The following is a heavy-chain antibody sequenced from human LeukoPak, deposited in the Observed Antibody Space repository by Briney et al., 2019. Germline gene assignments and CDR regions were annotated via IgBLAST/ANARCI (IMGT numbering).Heavy chain of an antibody. J-gene: IGHJ4*02. CDR1: GFTFSNYG. CDR3: ARDRYYVPDY. CDR2: ISGSGDST. V-gene: IGHV3-23*01. D-gene: IGHD3-10*02. Sequence: QPGGSLRLSCAASGFTFSNYGMSWVRQAPGKGLEWVSGISGSGDSTYYGDSVKGRVTISRDNSKNTLYLQMNSLRAEDTAVYYCARDRYYVPDYWGQGTLVTVSS.